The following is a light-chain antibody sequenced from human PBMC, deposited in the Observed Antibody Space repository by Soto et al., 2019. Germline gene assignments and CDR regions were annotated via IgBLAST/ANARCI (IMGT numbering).Light chain of an antibody. J-gene: IGLJ1*01. Sequence: QSALTQPASVSGSPGQSIAISCTGTSSDVGGYSYVSWYQQLPGKAPKLVISDVINRPSGVSDRFSGSKSGNTASLPISGLQTEDEADYYCASYTTSSTYVFGTGTKLTVL. CDR3: ASYTTSSTYV. V-gene: IGLV2-14*01. CDR1: SSDVGGYSY. CDR2: DVI.